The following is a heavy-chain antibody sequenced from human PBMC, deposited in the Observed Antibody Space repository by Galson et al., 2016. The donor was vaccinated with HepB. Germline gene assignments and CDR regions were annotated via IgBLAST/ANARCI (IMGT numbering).Heavy chain of an antibody. CDR2: IKTDGRIT. CDR3: ARGRRGAISDFFDS. V-gene: IGHV3-74*01. J-gene: IGHJ4*02. CDR1: GFTFSNYW. D-gene: IGHD3-10*01. Sequence: SLRLSCAASGFTFSNYWMYWVRRAPGKGLVWVSRIKTDGRITGYADSGKGRFTISRANGKKTMDLQMNSLRAEDTALYYCARGRRGAISDFFDSWGQGTLVTVSS.